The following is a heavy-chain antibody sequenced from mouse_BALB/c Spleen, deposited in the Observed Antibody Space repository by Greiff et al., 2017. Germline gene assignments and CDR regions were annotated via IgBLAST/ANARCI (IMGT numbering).Heavy chain of an antibody. Sequence: EVQGVESGGGLVQPGGSLRLSCATSGFTFTDYYMSWVRQPPGKALEWLGFIRNKANGYTTEYSASVKGRFTISRDNSQSILYLQMNTLRAEDSATYYCARELYYFDYWGQGTTLTVSS. V-gene: IGHV7-3*02. CDR2: IRNKANGYTT. CDR3: ARELYYFDY. CDR1: GFTFTDYY. J-gene: IGHJ2*01.